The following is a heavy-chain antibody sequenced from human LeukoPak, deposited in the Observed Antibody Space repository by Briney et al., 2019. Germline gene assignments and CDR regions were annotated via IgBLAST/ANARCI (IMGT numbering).Heavy chain of an antibody. CDR2: INPSGGST. Sequence: GASVKVSCKASGYTFTSYYMHWVRQAPGQGLEWMGIINPSGGSTSYAQKFQGRVTMTRDMSTSTVYMELSSLRSEDTAVYYCARVATSSGYYYDNDYWGQGTLVTVSS. J-gene: IGHJ4*02. CDR1: GYTFTSYY. D-gene: IGHD3-22*01. V-gene: IGHV1-46*01. CDR3: ARVATSSGYYYDNDY.